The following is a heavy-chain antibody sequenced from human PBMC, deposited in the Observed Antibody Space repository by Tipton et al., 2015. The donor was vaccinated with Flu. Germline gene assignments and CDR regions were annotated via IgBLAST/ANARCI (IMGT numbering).Heavy chain of an antibody. V-gene: IGHV4-61*02. CDR3: ARRDYSNYVSEPKNWFDS. CDR2: IYTSGST. D-gene: IGHD4-11*01. CDR1: GGSISSGSYY. Sequence: LRLSCTVSGGSISSGSYYWSWIRQPAGKGLEWIGRIYTSGSTNYNPSLKSRVTISVDTSKNQFSLKLSSVTAADTAVYYCARRDYSNYVSEPKNWFDSWGLGTLVTVSS. J-gene: IGHJ5*01.